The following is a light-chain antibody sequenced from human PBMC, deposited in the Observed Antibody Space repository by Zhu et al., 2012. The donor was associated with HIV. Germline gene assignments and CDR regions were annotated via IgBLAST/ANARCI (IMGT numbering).Light chain of an antibody. J-gene: IGKJ1*01. CDR1: QTVSRNY. Sequence: EIVLTQSPGTLSLSPGERATLSCRASQTVSRNYLAWYQQKPGQPPRLLIYSASRRVTGIPDRFSGSGSGTDFTLTISRLEPEDFAVYYCQHYGNSPRTFGLGTKVDIK. V-gene: IGKV3-20*01. CDR3: QHYGNSPRT. CDR2: SAS.